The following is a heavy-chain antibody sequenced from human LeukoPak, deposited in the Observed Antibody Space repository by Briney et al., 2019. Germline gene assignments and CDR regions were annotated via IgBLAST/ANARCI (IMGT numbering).Heavy chain of an antibody. D-gene: IGHD3-3*01. CDR3: ARDRDFWSGYAVLGYYYGMDV. J-gene: IGHJ6*02. CDR2: INPSGGST. Sequence: ASVKVSCKASGYTFTSYYMHWVRQAPGQGLEWMGIINPSGGSTSYAQKFQGRVTMTRDTSTSTVYMELSSLRSEDTAVYYCARDRDFWSGYAVLGYYYGMDVWGQGTTVTVSS. CDR1: GYTFTSYY. V-gene: IGHV1-46*01.